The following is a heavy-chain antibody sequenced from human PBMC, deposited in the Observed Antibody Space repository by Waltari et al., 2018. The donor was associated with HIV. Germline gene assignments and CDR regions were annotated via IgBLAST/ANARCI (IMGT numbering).Heavy chain of an antibody. V-gene: IGHV3-21*01. D-gene: IGHD5-12*01. J-gene: IGHJ4*02. CDR3: AKGDTHGYLPYN. CDR1: GITFSGHT. CDR2: ISSSGTYI. Sequence: EVQLGESGGGLVKPGGSLRLSCAAFGITFSGHTMNWVRQAPGKELEWYSSISSSGTYIYYVDSGQGRFTSSIDNAKNSLYLQVNSLRVEDSPIYYCAKGDTHGYLPYNWGQGTLVTVSS.